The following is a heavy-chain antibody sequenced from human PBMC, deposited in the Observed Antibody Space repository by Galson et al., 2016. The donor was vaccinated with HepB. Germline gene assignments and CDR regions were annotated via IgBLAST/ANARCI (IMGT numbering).Heavy chain of an antibody. J-gene: IGHJ4*02. CDR3: AKRGVWDVHYFDY. CDR2: IGGTSGRT. V-gene: IGHV3-23*01. D-gene: IGHD3-16*01. CDR1: GFTFSIQA. Sequence: SLRLSCAASGFTFSIQAMSWVRQAPGKGLEWVSLIGGTSGRTYYADSVKGRFTISIDNSKNTLYLQMNSLRAEDTAVYYCAKRGVWDVHYFDYWGQGTLVTVSS.